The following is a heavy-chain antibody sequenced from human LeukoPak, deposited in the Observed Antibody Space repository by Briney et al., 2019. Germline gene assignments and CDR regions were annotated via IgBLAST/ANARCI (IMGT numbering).Heavy chain of an antibody. Sequence: GGSLRLSCAASGFTFSSYSMNWVRQAPGRGLEWVSSISSSSSYIYYADSVKGRFTISRDNAKNSLYLQMNSLRAEDTAVYYCVRGKIAVAGRGAFDIWGQGTMVTVSS. CDR1: GFTFSSYS. V-gene: IGHV3-21*01. J-gene: IGHJ3*02. CDR2: ISSSSSYI. D-gene: IGHD6-19*01. CDR3: VRGKIAVAGRGAFDI.